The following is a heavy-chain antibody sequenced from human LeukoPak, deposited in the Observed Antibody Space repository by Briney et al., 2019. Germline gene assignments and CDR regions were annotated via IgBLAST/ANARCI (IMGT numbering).Heavy chain of an antibody. V-gene: IGHV3-23*01. CDR2: ISGSGGST. D-gene: IGHD6-19*01. CDR3: ARGQFGSGWLTYYYYGMDV. J-gene: IGHJ6*02. CDR1: GFTFSSYW. Sequence: GGSLRLSCAASGFTFSSYWMSWVRQAPGKGLEWVSAISGSGGSTYYADSVKGRFTISRDNSKNTLYLQMNSLRAEDTAVYYCARGQFGSGWLTYYYYGMDVWGQGTTVTVSS.